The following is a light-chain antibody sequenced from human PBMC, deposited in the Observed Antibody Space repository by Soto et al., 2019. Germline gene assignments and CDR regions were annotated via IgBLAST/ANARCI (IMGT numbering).Light chain of an antibody. CDR1: QSINNW. Sequence: DIQMTQSPSTLSASEGDRVTITCRASQSINNWLAWYQQKPGKAPTLLISKPSNLKSGVPSRFSGTGSGTEFTLTISSPQPDDFASYYCQQYDSYPFTFGGGPKVEI. J-gene: IGKJ4*01. V-gene: IGKV1-5*03. CDR2: KPS. CDR3: QQYDSYPFT.